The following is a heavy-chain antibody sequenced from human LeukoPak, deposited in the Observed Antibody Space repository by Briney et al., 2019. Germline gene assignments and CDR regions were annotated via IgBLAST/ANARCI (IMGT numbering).Heavy chain of an antibody. CDR2: INHSGST. CDR1: GGSFSGYY. V-gene: IGHV4-34*01. Sequence: SETLSLTCAVYGGSFSGYYWSWIRQPPGKGLEWIGEINHSGSTNYNPSLKSRVTISVDTSKNQFSLKLSSVTAADTAVYYCARDRQYSYGEFDYWGQGTLVTVSS. J-gene: IGHJ4*02. D-gene: IGHD5-18*01. CDR3: ARDRQYSYGEFDY.